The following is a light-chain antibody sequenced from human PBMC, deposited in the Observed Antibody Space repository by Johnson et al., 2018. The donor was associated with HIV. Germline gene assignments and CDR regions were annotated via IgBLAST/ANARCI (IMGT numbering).Light chain of an antibody. Sequence: QSVLSQPPSVSAAPGQKVTISCSGSSSNIGNNYVSWYQQLPGTAPKLLIYDNNKRPSGIPDRFSGSKSGTSATLGITGLQTGDEADYYCGTLDSSLGAGGSYVFGTVTKGTGL. CDR2: DNN. J-gene: IGLJ1*01. CDR1: SSNIGNNY. CDR3: GTLDSSLGAGGSYV. V-gene: IGLV1-51*01.